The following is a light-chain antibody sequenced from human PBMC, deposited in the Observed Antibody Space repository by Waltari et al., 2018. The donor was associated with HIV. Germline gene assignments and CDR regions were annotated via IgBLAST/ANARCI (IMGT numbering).Light chain of an antibody. V-gene: IGLV3-21*02. CDR1: NTGSKS. CDR3: QVWDSSRDWV. J-gene: IGLJ3*02. CDR2: DDS. Sequence: SNVLTQPPSVSVAPGQTARITCGGNNTGSKSVHWYQQRPGQAPVLVVFDDSDRPSGIPGRFAGSNSGNTATLTISRVEAGDEADYYCQVWDSSRDWVFGGGTKLTVL.